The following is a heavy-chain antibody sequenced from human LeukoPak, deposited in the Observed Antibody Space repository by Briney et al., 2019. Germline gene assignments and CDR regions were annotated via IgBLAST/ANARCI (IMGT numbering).Heavy chain of an antibody. V-gene: IGHV4-34*01. Sequence: TASETLSLTCAVYGGSFSGYYWSWTRQPPGKGLEWIGEINHSGSTNYNPSLNSRVTISVDTSKNQFSLKLSSVTAADTALYYCASCSGGSCYTLDYWGQGTLVTASS. CDR3: ASCSGGSCYTLDY. D-gene: IGHD2-15*01. CDR2: INHSGST. CDR1: GGSFSGYY. J-gene: IGHJ4*02.